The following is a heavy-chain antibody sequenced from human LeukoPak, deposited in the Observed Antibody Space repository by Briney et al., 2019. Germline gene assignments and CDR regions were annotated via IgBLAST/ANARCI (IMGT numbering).Heavy chain of an antibody. Sequence: GGSLRLSCAASGFTFSSYAMHWVRQAPGKGLEWVAVISYDGSNKYYADSVKGRFTISRDNAKNSLYLQMNSLRAEDTAVYYCARGHSYGDFDYYGMDVWGQGTTVTVSS. J-gene: IGHJ6*02. D-gene: IGHD4-17*01. V-gene: IGHV3-30-3*01. CDR2: ISYDGSNK. CDR1: GFTFSSYA. CDR3: ARGHSYGDFDYYGMDV.